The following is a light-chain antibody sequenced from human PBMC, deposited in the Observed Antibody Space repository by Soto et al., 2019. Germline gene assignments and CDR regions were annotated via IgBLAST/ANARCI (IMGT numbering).Light chain of an antibody. V-gene: IGKV4-1*01. J-gene: IGKJ1*01. CDR2: WAS. Sequence: DIVMTQSPDXLXVSLGEXXTIXCKXSQSVLYXSNNKNYLAWYQQKPGQPPKLLIYWASTRESGVPDRFSGSGSGTDFTLTISSLQAEDVAVYYCQQYYSTPSWTFGQGTKVEIK. CDR1: QSVLYXSNNKNY. CDR3: QQYYSTPSWT.